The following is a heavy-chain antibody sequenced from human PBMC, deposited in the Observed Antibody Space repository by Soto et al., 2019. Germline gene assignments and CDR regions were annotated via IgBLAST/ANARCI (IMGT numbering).Heavy chain of an antibody. CDR2: ISYDGSNK. V-gene: IGHV3-30*04. Sequence: GESLKISCAASGFTFSSYAMHWVRQAPGKGLEWVAVISYDGSNKYYADSVKGRFTISRDNSKNTLYLQMNSLRAEDTAVYYCARDLDWLDAFDIWGQGTMVTVSS. CDR3: ARDLDWLDAFDI. J-gene: IGHJ3*02. CDR1: GFTFSSYA. D-gene: IGHD3-9*01.